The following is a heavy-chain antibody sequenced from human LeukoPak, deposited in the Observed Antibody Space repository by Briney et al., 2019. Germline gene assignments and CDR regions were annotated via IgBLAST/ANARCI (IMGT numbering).Heavy chain of an antibody. D-gene: IGHD4-17*01. Sequence: GGSLRLSCTASGFTFNNFAMSWVRQAPGKGLEWVSGISGSAVSTFYADSVKGRFTISRDNSKNTVFLQMNSLRGEDTAVYYCAKDRSGNGDPFDYWGQGTLVTVSS. V-gene: IGHV3-23*01. CDR1: GFTFNNFA. J-gene: IGHJ4*02. CDR2: ISGSAVST. CDR3: AKDRSGNGDPFDY.